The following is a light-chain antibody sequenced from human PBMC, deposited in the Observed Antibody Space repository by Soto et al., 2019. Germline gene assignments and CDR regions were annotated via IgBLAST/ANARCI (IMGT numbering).Light chain of an antibody. CDR2: DVT. J-gene: IGLJ2*01. CDR3: CSYAGNYTF. V-gene: IGLV2-11*01. Sequence: QSVLTQPRSVSGSPGQSVTISCTGTSNDVGGYDYVSWYQQYPGKAPIYILYDVTKRPSGVPDRFSGSKSGNTASLTISGLQADDEADYYCCSYAGNYTFFGGGTKVTVL. CDR1: SNDVGGYDY.